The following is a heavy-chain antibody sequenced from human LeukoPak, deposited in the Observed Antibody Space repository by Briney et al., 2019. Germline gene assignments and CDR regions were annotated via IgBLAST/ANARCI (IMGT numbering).Heavy chain of an antibody. CDR1: GFSFSTYA. D-gene: IGHD3-22*01. Sequence: GGSLRLSCAASGFSFSTYAMTWVRRAPGKGLEWVSGISGSGGSPYYADSVRGRFTISRDTSKNTLYLQMNSLRAEDTAVYYCAKAVYDSSGSFDFWGQGTLVTVSS. CDR3: AKAVYDSSGSFDF. V-gene: IGHV3-23*01. CDR2: ISGSGGSP. J-gene: IGHJ4*02.